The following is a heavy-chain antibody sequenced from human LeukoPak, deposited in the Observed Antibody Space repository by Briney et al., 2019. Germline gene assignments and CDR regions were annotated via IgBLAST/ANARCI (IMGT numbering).Heavy chain of an antibody. CDR3: ARCSPGDSSNFYAVLQY. V-gene: IGHV1-69*06. J-gene: IGHJ4*02. Sequence: SVKVSCKASGGTFSNYAVSWVRLTPGQGLEWLGGIIPVFGTTTYAQKFQAKVTMTADKSTNTAYLEVSSLTSDDTAVYYCARCSPGDSSNFYAVLQYWGQGTQVTVST. CDR2: IIPVFGTT. D-gene: IGHD3-22*01. CDR1: GGTFSNYA.